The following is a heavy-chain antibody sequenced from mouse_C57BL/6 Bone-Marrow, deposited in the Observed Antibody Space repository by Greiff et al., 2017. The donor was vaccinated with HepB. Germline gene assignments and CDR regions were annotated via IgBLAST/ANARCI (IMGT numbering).Heavy chain of an antibody. D-gene: IGHD1-1*01. V-gene: IGHV14-4*01. CDR1: GFNIKDDY. J-gene: IGHJ1*03. Sequence: VQLQQSGAELVRPGASVKLSCTASGFNIKDDYMHWVKQRPEQGLEWIGWIDPENGDTESASKFQGHATITADTSSNTAYLQLSSLTSEDTAVYYCTFYYYGSRWYFDVWGTGTTVTVSS. CDR2: IDPENGDT. CDR3: TFYYYGSRWYFDV.